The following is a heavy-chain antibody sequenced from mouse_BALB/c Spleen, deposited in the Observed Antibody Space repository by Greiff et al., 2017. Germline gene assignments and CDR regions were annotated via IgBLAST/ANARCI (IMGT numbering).Heavy chain of an antibody. CDR1: GYTFTSYW. Sequence: VQLHQSGAELAKPGASVKMSCKASGYTFTSYWMHWVKQRPGQGLEWIGYINPSTGYTEYNQKFKDKATLTADKSSSTAYMQLSSLTSEDSAVYYCAIITTARGYWGQGTTLTVSS. J-gene: IGHJ2*01. CDR2: INPSTGYT. D-gene: IGHD1-2*01. V-gene: IGHV1-7*01. CDR3: AIITTARGY.